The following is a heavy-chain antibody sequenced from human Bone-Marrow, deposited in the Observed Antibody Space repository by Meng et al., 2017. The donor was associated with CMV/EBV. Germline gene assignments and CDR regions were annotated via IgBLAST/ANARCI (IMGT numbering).Heavy chain of an antibody. Sequence: GESLKISCAASGFTFSDYYMSWIRQAPGKGLEWVSYISSSGSTIYYADSVKGRFTISRDNAKNSLYLQMNSLRAEDTAVYYCARAKSYGGSFIFDYWGQGTLVTVSS. CDR3: ARAKSYGGSFIFDY. V-gene: IGHV3-11*04. D-gene: IGHD1-26*01. J-gene: IGHJ4*02. CDR1: GFTFSDYY. CDR2: ISSSGSTI.